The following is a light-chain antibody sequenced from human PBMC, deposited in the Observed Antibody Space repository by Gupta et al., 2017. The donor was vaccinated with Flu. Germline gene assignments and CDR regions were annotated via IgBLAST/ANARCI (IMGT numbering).Light chain of an antibody. CDR2: DVN. Sequence: SITISCTGTSSDVGGYNYVSWYQHHPGKAPKLMIYDVNNRPSGVSTRFSGSKSGNTASLTISGLQAEDEADYYCSSYTSSTTWVFGGGTKLTVL. V-gene: IGLV2-14*03. CDR3: SSYTSSTTWV. CDR1: SSDVGGYNY. J-gene: IGLJ3*02.